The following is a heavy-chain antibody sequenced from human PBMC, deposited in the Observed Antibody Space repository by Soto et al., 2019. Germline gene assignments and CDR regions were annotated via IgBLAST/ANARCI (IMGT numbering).Heavy chain of an antibody. CDR3: AKDNGSSCSHY. D-gene: IGHD6-6*01. V-gene: IGHV3-30*18. CDR1: GFTFSSYG. J-gene: IGHJ4*02. Sequence: GGSLRLSCAASGFTFSSYGMHWVRQAPGKGLEWVAVISYDGSNKYYADSVKGRFTISRDNSKNTLYLQMNSLRAEDTAVYYCAKDNGSSCSHYWGQGTLVTVSS. CDR2: ISYDGSNK.